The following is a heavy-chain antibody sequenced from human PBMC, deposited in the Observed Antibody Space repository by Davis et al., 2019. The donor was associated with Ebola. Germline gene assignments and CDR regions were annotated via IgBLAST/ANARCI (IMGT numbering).Heavy chain of an antibody. D-gene: IGHD3-3*01. Sequence: GRFTISRDNAKNSLYVQMNSLRAEDTAVYYCARDITIFGVVRGNWFDPWGQGTLVTVSS. V-gene: IGHV3-11*05. J-gene: IGHJ5*02. CDR3: ARDITIFGVVRGNWFDP.